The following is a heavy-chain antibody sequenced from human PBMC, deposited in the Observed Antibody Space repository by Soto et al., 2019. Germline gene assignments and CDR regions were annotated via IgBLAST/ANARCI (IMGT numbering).Heavy chain of an antibody. V-gene: IGHV3-23*01. D-gene: IGHD1-26*01. CDR3: AKSRGGGSYTNWSFAV. CDR1: GFMFSCCA. Sequence: EVQLLDSGGGLVQPGGSLRLSCAASGFMFSCCAMSWVRQAPGKGLEWVSTIHGDGDYSHYTDSVEGRFTISRDNSRNPLYLQMNSLRGDDTAVDYCAKSRGGGSYTNWSFAVWGRGTLVTVSS. J-gene: IGHJ2*01. CDR2: IHGDGDYS.